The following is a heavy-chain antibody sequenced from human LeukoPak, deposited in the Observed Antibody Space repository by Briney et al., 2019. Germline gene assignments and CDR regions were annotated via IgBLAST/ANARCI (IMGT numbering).Heavy chain of an antibody. J-gene: IGHJ6*02. CDR3: VRGGGSYFI. D-gene: IGHD3-16*01. Sequence: SETLSLTCGVNGGSLSDYHWSWIRQTPGKGLEWIGEIHHSGSTNYNPSLKSRVKMSIDASKNQFSLNVTSVTAADTAVYYCVRGGGSYFIWGQGATVTVSS. CDR2: IHHSGST. CDR1: GGSLSDYH. V-gene: IGHV4-34*01.